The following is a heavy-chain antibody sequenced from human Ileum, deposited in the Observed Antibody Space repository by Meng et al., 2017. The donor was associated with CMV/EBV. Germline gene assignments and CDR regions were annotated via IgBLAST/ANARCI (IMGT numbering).Heavy chain of an antibody. J-gene: IGHJ4*02. V-gene: IGHV3-74*03. CDR1: GFTFNTHW. D-gene: IGHD6-6*01. Sequence: GESLKISCAASGFTFNTHWMHWVRQAPGKGLVWVSRIKSDGSGATYPDSVKGRFTISRDNAKNTVYLQMNSLRAEDTAVYYCAKDLHIAAADYWGKG. CDR2: IKSDGSGA. CDR3: AKDLHIAAADY.